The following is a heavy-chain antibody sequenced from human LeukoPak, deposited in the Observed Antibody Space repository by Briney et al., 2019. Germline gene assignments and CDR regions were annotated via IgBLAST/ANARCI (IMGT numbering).Heavy chain of an antibody. CDR3: ARTTPGPEIVVVPAAIVHYYYYMDV. V-gene: IGHV3-21*01. CDR2: ISSSSSYI. Sequence: PGGSLRLSCAASGFTFSSYSMDWVRQAPGKGLEWVSSISSSSSYIYYADSVKGRFTISRDNAKNSLYLQMNSLRAEDTAVYYCARTTPGPEIVVVPAAIVHYYYYMDVWGKGTTVTVSS. D-gene: IGHD2-2*01. CDR1: GFTFSSYS. J-gene: IGHJ6*03.